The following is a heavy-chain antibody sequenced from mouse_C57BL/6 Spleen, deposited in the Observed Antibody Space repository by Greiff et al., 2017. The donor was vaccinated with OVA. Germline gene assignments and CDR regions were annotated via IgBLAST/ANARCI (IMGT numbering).Heavy chain of an antibody. J-gene: IGHJ2*01. CDR1: GYTFTSYW. Sequence: QVQLKQPGAELVRPGTSVKLSCKASGYTFTSYWMHWVKQRPGQGLEWIGVIDPSDSYTNYNQKFKGKATLTVDTSSSTAYMQLSSLTSEDSAVYYCARGAYGYFYFDYWGQGTTLTVSS. CDR2: IDPSDSYT. V-gene: IGHV1-59*01. CDR3: ARGAYGYFYFDY. D-gene: IGHD2-2*01.